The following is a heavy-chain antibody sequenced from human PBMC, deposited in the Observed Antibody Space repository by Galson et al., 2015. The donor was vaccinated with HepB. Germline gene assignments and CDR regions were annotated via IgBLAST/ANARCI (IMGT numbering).Heavy chain of an antibody. CDR3: ARWVGDYDYGDYGSSFDI. CDR2: INPSGGST. CDR1: GYTFTSYY. J-gene: IGHJ3*02. V-gene: IGHV1-46*01. Sequence: SVKVSCKASGYTFTSYYRHWVRQAPGQGLEWMGIINPSGGSTSYAQKFQGRVTMTRDTSTSTVYMELSSLRSEDTAVYYCARWVGDYDYGDYGSSFDIWGQGTMVTVSS. D-gene: IGHD4-17*01.